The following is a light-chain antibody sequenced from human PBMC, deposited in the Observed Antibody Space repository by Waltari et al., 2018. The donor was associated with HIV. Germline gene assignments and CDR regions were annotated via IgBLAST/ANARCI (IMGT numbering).Light chain of an antibody. Sequence: QSVLPQPPSASGTPGQRVALSCSGRDSNLRHHHFYWYHHLPGTAPKPLISRSAQRPSGVPDRFSGSKSGTSASLAISGLRSEDEADYYCSTWDDILIGHVFGSGTKVTVL. CDR3: STWDDILIGHV. J-gene: IGLJ1*01. CDR1: DSNLRHHH. CDR2: RSA. V-gene: IGLV1-47*01.